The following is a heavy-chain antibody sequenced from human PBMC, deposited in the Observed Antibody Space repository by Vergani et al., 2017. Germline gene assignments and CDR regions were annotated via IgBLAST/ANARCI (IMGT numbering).Heavy chain of an antibody. CDR3: ANGSSTSEVRLYYYYYYMDF. CDR1: GFTFSSYA. V-gene: IGHV3-23*03. D-gene: IGHD2-2*01. Sequence: EVQLLESGGGLVQPGGSLRLSCAASGFTFSSYAMSWVRQAPGKGLEWVSVIYSGGSSTYYADSVKGRFTISRDNSKNTLYLQMNSLIAEYTAVYYCANGSSTSEVRLYYYYYYMDFWGKGTTVTVSS. J-gene: IGHJ6*03. CDR2: IYSGGSST.